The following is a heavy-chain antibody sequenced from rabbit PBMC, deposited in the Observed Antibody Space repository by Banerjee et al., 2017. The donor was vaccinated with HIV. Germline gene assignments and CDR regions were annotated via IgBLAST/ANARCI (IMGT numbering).Heavy chain of an antibody. CDR3: ARDAGVIGWNFNL. J-gene: IGHJ4*01. CDR1: GFSFSNRYV. D-gene: IGHD4-2*01. Sequence: QEQLEESGGGLVKPEGSLTLTCKASGFSFSNRYVMCWVRQAPGKGLEWIACINTSSGNTVYATWAKGRFTISRTSSTTVTLQMNILTAADTATYFCARDAGVIGWNFNLWGQGTLVTVS. V-gene: IGHV1S45*01. CDR2: INTSSGNT.